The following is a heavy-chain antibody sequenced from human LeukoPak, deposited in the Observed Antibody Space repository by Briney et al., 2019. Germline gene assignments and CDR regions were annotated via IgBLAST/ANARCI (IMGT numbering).Heavy chain of an antibody. CDR1: GTIFSGYW. Sequence: GGSLRLSCAASGTIFSGYWVHWVRQAPGKGLVWVSCISSDGSTTRYADSVTGPFTISRDNAKNTVYVYMNSLRDEDTAIYYCVRDTRNAFDIWGQGTMVTVSS. CDR3: VRDTRNAFDI. CDR2: ISSDGSTT. J-gene: IGHJ3*02. V-gene: IGHV3-74*01.